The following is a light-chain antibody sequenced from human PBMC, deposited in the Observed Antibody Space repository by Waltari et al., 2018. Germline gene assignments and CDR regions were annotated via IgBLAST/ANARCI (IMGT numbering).Light chain of an antibody. Sequence: DIQMTQSPSTLSASVGDRITITCRASQSISSWLAWYQQKPGRAPKLLIYKASSLESVVPSRFSGSGSGTEFTLTISSLQPDDFATYYCQQYNSSFGQGTKLEIK. CDR3: QQYNSS. CDR1: QSISSW. J-gene: IGKJ2*01. CDR2: KAS. V-gene: IGKV1-5*03.